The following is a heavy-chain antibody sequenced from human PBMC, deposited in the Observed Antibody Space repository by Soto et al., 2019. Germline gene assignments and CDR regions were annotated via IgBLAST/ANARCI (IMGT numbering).Heavy chain of an antibody. CDR1: GGSISSYY. CDR3: ARDMAGSVPVLYYYGMDV. CDR2: IYYSGST. V-gene: IGHV4-59*01. J-gene: IGHJ6*02. D-gene: IGHD3-10*01. Sequence: SETLSLTCTVSGGSISSYYWSWIRQPPGKGLEWIGYIYYSGSTNYNPSLKGRVTISVDTSKNQFSLKLSSVTAADTAVYYCARDMAGSVPVLYYYGMDVWGQGTTVTVSS.